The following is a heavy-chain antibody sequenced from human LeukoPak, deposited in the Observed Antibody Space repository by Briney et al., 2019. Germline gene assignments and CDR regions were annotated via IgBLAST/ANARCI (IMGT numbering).Heavy chain of an antibody. CDR2: IKQDGSEK. CDR1: GFTFSSYA. Sequence: GGSLRLSCAASGFTFSSYAMSWVRQAPGKGLEWVANIKQDGSEKYYVDSVKGRFTISRDNAKNSLHLQMNGLRAEDTAMYYCARIYSSSGVGAFDIWGQGTMVTVSS. CDR3: ARIYSSSGVGAFDI. V-gene: IGHV3-7*01. D-gene: IGHD3-22*01. J-gene: IGHJ3*02.